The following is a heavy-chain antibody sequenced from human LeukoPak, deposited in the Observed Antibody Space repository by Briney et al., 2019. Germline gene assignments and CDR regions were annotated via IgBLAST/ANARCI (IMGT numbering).Heavy chain of an antibody. CDR1: GGSISSGDYY. J-gene: IGHJ5*02. D-gene: IGHD6-6*01. CDR2: IYYSGST. V-gene: IGHV4-30-4*01. Sequence: KPSETLSLTCTVSGGSISSGDYYWSWIRQPPGKGLEWIGYIYYSGSTYYNPSLKSRVTISVDTSKNQFSLKLSSVTAADTAVYYCARPGVAARAGWFDPWGQGTLVTVSS. CDR3: ARPGVAARAGWFDP.